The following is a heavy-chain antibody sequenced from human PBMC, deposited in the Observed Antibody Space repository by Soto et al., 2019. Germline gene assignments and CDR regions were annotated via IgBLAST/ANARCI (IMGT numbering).Heavy chain of an antibody. CDR3: ARGLEMATTD. V-gene: IGHV3-48*01. D-gene: IGHD5-12*01. J-gene: IGHJ4*02. CDR2: ISSSSTI. Sequence: GGSLRLSCAASGFTFSSYSMNWVRQAPGKGLEWVSYISSSSTIYYADSVKGRFTISRDNAKNSLYLQMNSLRAEDTAVYYCARGLEMATTDWGQGTLVTVSS. CDR1: GFTFSSYS.